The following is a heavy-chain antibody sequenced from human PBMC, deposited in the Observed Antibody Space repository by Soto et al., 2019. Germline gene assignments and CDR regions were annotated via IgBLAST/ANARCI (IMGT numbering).Heavy chain of an antibody. D-gene: IGHD6-6*01. Sequence: GGSLRLSCAASGFTFSSYSMNWVRQAPGKGLEWVSSISSSSSYIYYADSVKGRFTISRDNAKNSLYLQMNSLRAEDTAVYYCPRDGYSSSSREDYWGQGTLVTVSS. CDR2: ISSSSSYI. CDR1: GFTFSSYS. J-gene: IGHJ4*02. V-gene: IGHV3-21*01. CDR3: PRDGYSSSSREDY.